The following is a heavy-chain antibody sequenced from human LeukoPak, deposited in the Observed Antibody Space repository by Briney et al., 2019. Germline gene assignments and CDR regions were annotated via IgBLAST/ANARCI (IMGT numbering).Heavy chain of an antibody. CDR2: ISGGGRRT. V-gene: IGHV3-23*01. D-gene: IGHD3-16*02. CDR3: ARDGITFGGVIVKAPGYFDY. J-gene: IGHJ4*02. Sequence: QTGGSLRLSCAASGFTFSNYAMTWVRQAPGKGLEWVSAISGGGRRTYYADSVKGRFTISRDNSKNTLYLQMNSLRAEDTAVYYCARDGITFGGVIVKAPGYFDYWGQGTLVTVSS. CDR1: GFTFSNYA.